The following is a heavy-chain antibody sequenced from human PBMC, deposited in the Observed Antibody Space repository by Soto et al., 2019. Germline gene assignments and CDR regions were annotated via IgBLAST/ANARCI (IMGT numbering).Heavy chain of an antibody. CDR1: GFTFSSYA. V-gene: IGHV3-23*01. CDR3: AKDQTVAIFGTWVFDY. Sequence: GGSLRLSCAASGFTFSSYAMSWVRQAPGKGLEWVSAISGSGGSTYYADSVKGRFTISRDNSKNTLYLQMNSLRAEDTAVYYCAKDQTVAIFGTWVFDYWGQGTLVTVSS. J-gene: IGHJ4*02. CDR2: ISGSGGST. D-gene: IGHD3-3*01.